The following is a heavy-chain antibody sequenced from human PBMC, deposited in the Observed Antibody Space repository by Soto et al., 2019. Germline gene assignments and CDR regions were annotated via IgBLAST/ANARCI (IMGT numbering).Heavy chain of an antibody. CDR3: GRDGVQIVSPDLGNWLDP. D-gene: IGHD1-26*01. V-gene: IGHV1-2*02. CDR1: GYIFSAYY. Sequence: QVHLVQSGAEVKSPGASVKVSCKATGYIFSAYYLPLVRDAPGQGLEWMCWMAPNTGRTNYAPKFKGRFTTTTDTSISTAYMELSRLTADDSAVYYCGRDGVQIVSPDLGNWLDPWGQGTLVTVSS. CDR2: MAPNTGRT. J-gene: IGHJ5*02.